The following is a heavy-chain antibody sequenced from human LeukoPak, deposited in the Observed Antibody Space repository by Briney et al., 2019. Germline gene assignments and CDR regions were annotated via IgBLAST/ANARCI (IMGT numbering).Heavy chain of an antibody. CDR3: ARQSTDYYYYMDV. Sequence: KSSETLSLTCTVSGGSISSYYWSWIRQPPGKGLEWIGYIYTSGSTNYNPSLKSRVTISVDTSKNQFSLKLSSVTAADTAVYYCARQSTDYYYYMDVWGEGTTVTVSS. CDR1: GGSISSYY. J-gene: IGHJ6*03. CDR2: IYTSGST. V-gene: IGHV4-4*09. D-gene: IGHD4-11*01.